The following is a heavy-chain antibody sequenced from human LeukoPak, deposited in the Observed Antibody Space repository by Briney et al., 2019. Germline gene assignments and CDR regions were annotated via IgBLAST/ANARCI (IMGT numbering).Heavy chain of an antibody. D-gene: IGHD2-2*01. V-gene: IGHV3-30*18. J-gene: IGHJ6*02. Sequence: GGSLRLSCAASGFTFSSYGMHWVRQAPGKGLEWVAVTSYDGSNKHYADSVKGRFTISRDNSKDTLYLQMNSLRAEDTAVYYCAKDRGRDVVVPAATPPSYYYYYYGMDVWGQGTTVTVSS. CDR1: GFTFSSYG. CDR3: AKDRGRDVVVPAATPPSYYYYYYGMDV. CDR2: TSYDGSNK.